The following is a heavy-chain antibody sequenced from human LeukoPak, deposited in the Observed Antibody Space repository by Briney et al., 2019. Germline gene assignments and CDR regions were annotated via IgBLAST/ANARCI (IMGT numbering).Heavy chain of an antibody. CDR1: GGSISSYY. Sequence: SETLSLTCTVSGGSISSYYWSWIRQPPGKGLEWIGYIYYSGSTNYNPSLKSRVTILVDTSKNQFSLKLSSVTAADAAVYYCARVSWTDAFDIWGQGTMVTVSS. CDR3: ARVSWTDAFDI. J-gene: IGHJ3*02. V-gene: IGHV4-59*01. D-gene: IGHD6-13*01. CDR2: IYYSGST.